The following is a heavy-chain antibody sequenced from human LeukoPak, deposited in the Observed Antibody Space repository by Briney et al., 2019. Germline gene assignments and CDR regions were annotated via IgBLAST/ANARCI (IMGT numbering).Heavy chain of an antibody. CDR1: GGSISSHY. V-gene: IGHV4-59*11. CDR2: IYYSGST. Sequence: PSETLSLTCTVSGGSISSHYWSWIRQPPGKGLEWIGYIYYSGSTNYNPSLKSRVTISVDTSKNQFSLNLSSVTAADTAVYYCARVPPKGYYGSGMNAFDIWGQGTMVTVSS. J-gene: IGHJ3*02. D-gene: IGHD3-10*01. CDR3: ARVPPKGYYGSGMNAFDI.